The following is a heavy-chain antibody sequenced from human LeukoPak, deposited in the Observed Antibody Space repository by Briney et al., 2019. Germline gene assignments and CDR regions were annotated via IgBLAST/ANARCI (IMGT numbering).Heavy chain of an antibody. Sequence: SETLSLTCAVYGGSFSGYYWSWIRQPPGKGLEWIGEINHSGSTNYNPSLKSRVTISVDTSKNQFSLKLSSVTAADTAVYYCARGVAVAGRAPRYYFDYWGQGTLVAVSS. D-gene: IGHD6-19*01. J-gene: IGHJ4*02. V-gene: IGHV4-34*01. CDR2: INHSGST. CDR3: ARGVAVAGRAPRYYFDY. CDR1: GGSFSGYY.